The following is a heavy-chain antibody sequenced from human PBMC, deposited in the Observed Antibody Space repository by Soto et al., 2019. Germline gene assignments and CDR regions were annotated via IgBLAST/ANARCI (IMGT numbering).Heavy chain of an antibody. CDR2: IYYSGST. CDR1: GGSISSYY. CDR3: GRLDGDPGGYYYYMDV. V-gene: IGHV4-59*08. D-gene: IGHD4-17*01. Sequence: PSETLSLTCTVSGGSISSYYWSWIRQPPGKGLEWIGYIYYSGSTNYNPSLKSRVTISVDTSKNQFSLKLSSVTAADTAVYYCGRLDGDPGGYYYYMDVWGKGTTVTVSS. J-gene: IGHJ6*03.